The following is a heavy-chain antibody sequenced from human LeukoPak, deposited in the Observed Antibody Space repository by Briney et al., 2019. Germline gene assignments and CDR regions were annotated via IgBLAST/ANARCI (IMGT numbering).Heavy chain of an antibody. D-gene: IGHD3-3*01. CDR1: GYTFTSYD. CDR2: MNPNSGNT. Sequence: GASVKVSCKASGYTFTSYDINWVRQATGQGLEWMGWMNPNSGNTGYAQKFQGRVTMTRNTSISTAYMELSSLRSEDTAVYYCARGKLYSFGIVYWGQGTLVTVSS. J-gene: IGHJ4*02. V-gene: IGHV1-8*01. CDR3: ARGKLYSFGIVY.